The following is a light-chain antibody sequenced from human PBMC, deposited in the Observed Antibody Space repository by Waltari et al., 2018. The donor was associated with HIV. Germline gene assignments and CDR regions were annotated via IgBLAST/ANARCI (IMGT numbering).Light chain of an antibody. CDR3: QSTDSTDSYV. J-gene: IGLJ1*01. Sequence: SYELTQSPSVSVSPGQTATIPCSGDALSKQYVYWYQQKPGRAPVLVMFKDTERTAGIPEGCSGSTAGTKVTLTISDVQAEEEADYFCQSTDSTDSYVVGGGTTVTVL. CDR1: ALSKQY. CDR2: KDT. V-gene: IGLV3-25*02.